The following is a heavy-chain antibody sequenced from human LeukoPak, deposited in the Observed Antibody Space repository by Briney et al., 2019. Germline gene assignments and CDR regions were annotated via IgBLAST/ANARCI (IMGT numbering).Heavy chain of an antibody. D-gene: IGHD3-3*01. Sequence: SETLSLTCAVYGGSFSGYYWSWIRQPPGKGLEWIGEINRSGSTNYNPSLKSRVTISVDTSKNQFSLKLSSVTAADTAVYYCARGPPAQLRFLEWSFRIPFDYWGQGTLVTVSS. V-gene: IGHV4-34*01. CDR2: INRSGST. J-gene: IGHJ4*02. CDR3: ARGPPAQLRFLEWSFRIPFDY. CDR1: GGSFSGYY.